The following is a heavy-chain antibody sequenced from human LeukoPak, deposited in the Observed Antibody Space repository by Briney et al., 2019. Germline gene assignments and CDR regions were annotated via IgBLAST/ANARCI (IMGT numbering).Heavy chain of an antibody. CDR3: ARRRGGRGSSSFWFDP. J-gene: IGHJ5*02. CDR2: IIPIFGIA. V-gene: IGHV1-69*04. CDR1: GGTFSSYA. Sequence: SVNVSCKASGGTFSSYAISWVRQAPGQGLEWMGRIIPIFGIANYAQKFQGRVTITADKSTSTAYMELSSLRSEDTAVYYCARRRGGRGSSSFWFDPWGQGTLVTVSS. D-gene: IGHD6-6*01.